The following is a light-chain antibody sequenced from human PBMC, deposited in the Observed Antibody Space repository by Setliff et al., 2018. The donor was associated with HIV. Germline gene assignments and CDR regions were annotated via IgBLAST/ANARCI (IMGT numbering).Light chain of an antibody. V-gene: IGLV2-11*01. CDR3: CSYAGSSYV. CDR2: DVN. Sequence: QSALTQPRSVSGSPGQSVTISCTGTSSDVGGYNYVSWYQQHPGKAPKLMIYDVNKRPPGVPDRFSGSKSGKMASLTISGLQAEDEADYYCCSYAGSSYVFGTGTKVTVL. J-gene: IGLJ1*01. CDR1: SSDVGGYNY.